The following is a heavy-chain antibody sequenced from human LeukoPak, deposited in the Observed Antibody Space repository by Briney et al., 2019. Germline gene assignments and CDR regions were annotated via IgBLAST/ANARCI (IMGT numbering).Heavy chain of an antibody. CDR2: ISNSGGTT. J-gene: IGHJ6*02. V-gene: IGHV3-23*01. D-gene: IGHD3-3*01. CDR1: GFTFSSYA. CDR3: AKDTSKDFVLRFLEWSIYGMDV. Sequence: GGSLRLSCAASGFTFSSYAMSWVRQAPGKGLEWVSGISNSGGTTYYADSVKGRFTLSRDNAKNTLYLQMDSLRAEDTAVYYCAKDTSKDFVLRFLEWSIYGMDVWGQGTTVTVSS.